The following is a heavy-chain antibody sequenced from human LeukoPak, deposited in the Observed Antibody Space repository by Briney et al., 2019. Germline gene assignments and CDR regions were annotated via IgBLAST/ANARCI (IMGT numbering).Heavy chain of an antibody. D-gene: IGHD2-2*01. CDR1: GGSISSNNYH. V-gene: IGHV4-39*01. J-gene: IGHJ3*02. CDR2: IYYSGST. CDR3: ARPIVVVPAASGGAFDI. Sequence: SETLSLTCIVSGGSISSNNYHWGWIRQPPGKGLEWIGSIYYSGSTYYNPSLKSRVTISVDTSKNQFSLKLSSVTAADTAVYYCARPIVVVPAASGGAFDIWGQGTMVTVSS.